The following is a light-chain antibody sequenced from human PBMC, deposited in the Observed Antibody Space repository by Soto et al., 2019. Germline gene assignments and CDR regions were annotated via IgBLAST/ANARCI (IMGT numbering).Light chain of an antibody. CDR3: NSYTTSTTWVWV. V-gene: IGLV2-14*01. CDR1: SSDIGVSNF. Sequence: QSVLTQPASVSGSRGQSITISCTGTSSDIGVSNFVSWYQQYPGKAPKLIIYEVSNRPAGVSNRFSGSKSGNTASLTISGLQAEDEADYYCNSYTTSTTWVWVFGGGTQLTVL. CDR2: EVS. J-gene: IGLJ3*02.